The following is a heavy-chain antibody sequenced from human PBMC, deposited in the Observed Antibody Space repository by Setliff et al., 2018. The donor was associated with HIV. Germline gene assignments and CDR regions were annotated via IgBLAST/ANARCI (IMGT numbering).Heavy chain of an antibody. D-gene: IGHD6-13*01. CDR1: GGSISSNTW. CDR3: AREAQYSSSWSGRRVTWFDS. Sequence: SETLSLTCAVSGGSISSNTWWSWVRQPPGKGLEWIVEISHSGSTNYNPSLKSRVTISVDKSKNQFSLRLSSVTAVDTAVYYCAREAQYSSSWSGRRVTWFDSWGQGILVTVSS. J-gene: IGHJ5*01. CDR2: ISHSGST. V-gene: IGHV4-4*02.